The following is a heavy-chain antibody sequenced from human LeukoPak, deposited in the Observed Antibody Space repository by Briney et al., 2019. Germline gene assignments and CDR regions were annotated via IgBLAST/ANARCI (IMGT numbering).Heavy chain of an antibody. CDR1: GGSFSGYY. D-gene: IGHD4-17*01. CDR3: ARAHYGDYDYFDY. V-gene: IGHV4-34*01. J-gene: IGHJ4*02. Sequence: SETLSLTCAVCGGSFSGYYWSWIRQPPGKGLEWIGEINHSGSTNYNPSLKSRVTISVDTSKNQFSLKLSSVTAADTAVYYCARAHYGDYDYFDYWGQGTLVTVSS. CDR2: INHSGST.